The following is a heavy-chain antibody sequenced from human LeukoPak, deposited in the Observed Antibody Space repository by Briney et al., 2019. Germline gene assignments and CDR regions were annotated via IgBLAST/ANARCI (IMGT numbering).Heavy chain of an antibody. Sequence: SETLSLTCTVSGGSISSGGYYGSWIRQPAGKGLEWIGIIYYSGTTYYNPSLKSRVTISVDTSENQFSLKLSSVTAADTAVYYCARAHSGYYSNFDYWGQGTLVTVSS. J-gene: IGHJ4*02. V-gene: IGHV4-39*07. D-gene: IGHD3-22*01. CDR2: IYYSGTT. CDR3: ARAHSGYYSNFDY. CDR1: GGSISSGGYY.